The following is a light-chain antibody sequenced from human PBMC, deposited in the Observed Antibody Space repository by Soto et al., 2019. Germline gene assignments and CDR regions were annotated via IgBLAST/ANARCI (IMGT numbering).Light chain of an antibody. J-gene: IGLJ2*01. CDR1: SSDVGSYNL. CDR3: CSYAGSSTFVV. CDR2: EVS. V-gene: IGLV2-23*02. Sequence: QSALTQPASVTGSPGQSITMSCTGTSSDVGSYNLVSWYQQQPGKAPKLMIYEVSKRPSWVSNRFSGSKSGNTASLTISGLQAEDEADYYCCSYAGSSTFVVFGGGTKLTVL.